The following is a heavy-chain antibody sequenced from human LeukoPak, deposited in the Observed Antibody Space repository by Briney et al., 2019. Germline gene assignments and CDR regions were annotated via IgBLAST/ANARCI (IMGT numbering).Heavy chain of an antibody. J-gene: IGHJ4*02. CDR1: GFTFSDYY. V-gene: IGHV3-11*01. CDR2: ITSSGSAI. CDR3: ATDIAATSGDY. Sequence: GGSLRLSCAASGFTFSDYYMSWIRQAPGKGLEWVAYITSSGSAIYYADSVRGRFTISRDNARNSVFLQMDGLRAEDTAIYYCATDIAATSGDYWGQGTLVIVSS. D-gene: IGHD5-12*01.